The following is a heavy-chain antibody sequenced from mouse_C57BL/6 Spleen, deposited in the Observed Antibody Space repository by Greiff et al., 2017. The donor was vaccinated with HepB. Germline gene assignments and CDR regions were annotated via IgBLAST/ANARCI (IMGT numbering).Heavy chain of an antibody. J-gene: IGHJ2*01. Sequence: QVQLQQSGAELVRPGTSVKVSCKASGYAFTNYLIEWVKQRPGQGLEWIGVINPGSGGTNYNEKFKGKAILTADKSSSTAYMQLSSLTSEDSAVYFCARSGSITTVVATDYWGQGTTLTVSS. CDR2: INPGSGGT. CDR3: ARSGSITTVVATDY. CDR1: GYAFTNYL. V-gene: IGHV1-54*01. D-gene: IGHD1-1*01.